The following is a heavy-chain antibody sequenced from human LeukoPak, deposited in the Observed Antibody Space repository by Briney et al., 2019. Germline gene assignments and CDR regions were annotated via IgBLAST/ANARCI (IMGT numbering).Heavy chain of an antibody. CDR3: ARGSVVVPAAIWEDI. D-gene: IGHD2-2*02. J-gene: IGHJ3*02. CDR2: ISAYNGNT. V-gene: IGHV1-18*01. CDR1: GYTFTSYG. Sequence: ASVKLSCKASGYTFTSYGISWVRQAPGQGLEWRGWISAYNGNTNYAQKLQGRVTMTTDTSTSTAYMELRSLRSDDTAVYYCARGSVVVPAAIWEDIWGQGTMVTVSS.